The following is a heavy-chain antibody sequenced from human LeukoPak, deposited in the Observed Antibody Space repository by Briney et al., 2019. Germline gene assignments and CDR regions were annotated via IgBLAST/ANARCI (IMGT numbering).Heavy chain of an antibody. CDR2: SSGSDTTI. Sequence: GGSLRLSCAATGFAFSAYEMNWVRQAPGKGLEWVAYSSGSDTTIYYADSVKGRFVISRDNARSSLYLQMNSLRAEDTALYYCTTLGYHLESWGQGTLVTVSS. V-gene: IGHV3-48*03. CDR1: GFAFSAYE. J-gene: IGHJ4*02. CDR3: TTLGYHLES. D-gene: IGHD3-22*01.